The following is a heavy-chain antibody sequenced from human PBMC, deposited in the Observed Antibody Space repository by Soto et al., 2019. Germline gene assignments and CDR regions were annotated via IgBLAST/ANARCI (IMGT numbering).Heavy chain of an antibody. CDR3: ATGSLALVVPAAMYDYPRYYFDY. D-gene: IGHD2-2*01. CDR2: FDPEDGET. V-gene: IGHV1-24*01. Sequence: ASVKVSCKVSGYTLTELSMHWVRQAPGKGLEWMGGFDPEDGETIYAQKFQGRVTMTEDTSTDTAYMELSSLRSEDTAVYYCATGSLALVVPAAMYDYPRYYFDYWGQGTLVTVSS. J-gene: IGHJ4*02. CDR1: GYTLTELS.